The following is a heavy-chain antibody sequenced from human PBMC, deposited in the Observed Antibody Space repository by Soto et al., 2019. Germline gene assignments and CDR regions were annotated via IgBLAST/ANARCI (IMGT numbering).Heavy chain of an antibody. CDR1: GFTFSSYG. V-gene: IGHV3-30*18. Sequence: QVQLVESGGGVVQPGRSLRLSCAASGFTFSSYGMHWVRQAPGKGLEWVAVISYDGSNKYYADSVKGRFTISRDNSKNTLYLQMNSLRAEDTAVYYCAKDNGDVVVVAASDAFDNWGQGTMVTVSS. J-gene: IGHJ3*02. D-gene: IGHD2-15*01. CDR2: ISYDGSNK. CDR3: AKDNGDVVVVAASDAFDN.